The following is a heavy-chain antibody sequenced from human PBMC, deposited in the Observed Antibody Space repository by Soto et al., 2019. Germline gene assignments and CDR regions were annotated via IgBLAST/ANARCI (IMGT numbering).Heavy chain of an antibody. D-gene: IGHD2-8*01. CDR1: GFTFSSYG. J-gene: IGHJ6*02. CDR2: ISYDGSNK. V-gene: IGHV3-30*18. CDR3: AKIIIPIAGGGMVYALYYYYGMDV. Sequence: QVQLVESGGGVVQPGRSLRLSCAASGFTFSSYGMHWVRQAPGKGLEWVAVISYDGSNKYYADSVKGRFTISRDNSKNTLYLQMNRLRAEDTAVYYCAKIIIPIAGGGMVYALYYYYGMDVWGQGTTVTVSS.